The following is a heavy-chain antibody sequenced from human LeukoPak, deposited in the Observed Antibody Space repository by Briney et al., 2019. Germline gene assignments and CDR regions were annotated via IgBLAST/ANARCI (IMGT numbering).Heavy chain of an antibody. Sequence: GGSLRLSCAASGFTLSSYAMSWVRQGPGKGLEWVSAISVSGNTYHADSVKGRFTISRDSYKNTLYLQMNSLRAEDAAVYYCARDRDPGYYDTNGYRRVNAFDIWGQGTMVTVSS. D-gene: IGHD3-22*01. V-gene: IGHV3-23*01. CDR3: ARDRDPGYYDTNGYRRVNAFDI. CDR2: ISVSGNT. CDR1: GFTLSSYA. J-gene: IGHJ3*02.